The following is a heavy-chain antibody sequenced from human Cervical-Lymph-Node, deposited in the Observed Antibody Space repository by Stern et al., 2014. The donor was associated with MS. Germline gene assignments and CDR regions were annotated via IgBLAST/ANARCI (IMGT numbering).Heavy chain of an antibody. Sequence: EVQLVESGPEVKRPGESLKISCQASGYTFTSYWIGWVRQMPGKGLEWIAIFFPGGSDIRYSPSFQGQVTISADKSSSTAYLQWNNLKASDTAIYYCARQRYFDYWGQGNLVTVSS. J-gene: IGHJ4*02. CDR1: GYTFTSYW. V-gene: IGHV5-51*01. CDR2: FFPGGSDI. CDR3: ARQRYFDY.